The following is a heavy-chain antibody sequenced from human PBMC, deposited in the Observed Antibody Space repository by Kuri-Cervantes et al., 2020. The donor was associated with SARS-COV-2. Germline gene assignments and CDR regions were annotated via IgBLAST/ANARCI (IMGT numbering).Heavy chain of an antibody. Sequence: SETLSLTCTVSGGSISSGSYYWSWIRQPAGKGLEWMGRIYTSGSTNYNPSPKSRVTISVDMSKNQFSLKLSSVTAADTAVYYCASSRASMITFGGVIDNFDYWGQGTLVTVSS. J-gene: IGHJ4*02. V-gene: IGHV4-61*02. CDR3: ASSRASMITFGGVIDNFDY. CDR2: IYTSGST. CDR1: GGSISSGSYY. D-gene: IGHD3-16*02.